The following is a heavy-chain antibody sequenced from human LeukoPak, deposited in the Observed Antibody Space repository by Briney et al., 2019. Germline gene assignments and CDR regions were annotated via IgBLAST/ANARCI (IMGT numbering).Heavy chain of an antibody. CDR3: VKTENHGGDWYFLDY. Sequence: GGSLRLSCAASGFTFGNSVMSWVRQAPGKGLEWVSSVGRSGADTYYADSVKGRLTISRDNSKSTLYLQFNCLRAEDTAVYYCVKTENHGGDWYFLDYWGQGTLVTVSS. V-gene: IGHV3-23*01. D-gene: IGHD2-21*02. J-gene: IGHJ4*02. CDR2: VGRSGADT. CDR1: GFTFGNSV.